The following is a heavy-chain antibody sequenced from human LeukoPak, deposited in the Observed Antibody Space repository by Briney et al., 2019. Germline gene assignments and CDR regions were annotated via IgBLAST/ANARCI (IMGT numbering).Heavy chain of an antibody. J-gene: IGHJ4*02. CDR1: GGSITSYY. Sequence: RASETLSLTCTVSGGSITSYYWTWIRQPPGKGLEWIGSIYYSGSTNYNPSLKSRVTISVDTSKNQFSLKLSSVTAADTAVYYCGGGFGHYYDRSCYSFTWFDYWGQGTLVTVSS. V-gene: IGHV4-59*01. D-gene: IGHD3-22*01. CDR2: IYYSGST. CDR3: GGGFGHYYDRSCYSFTWFDY.